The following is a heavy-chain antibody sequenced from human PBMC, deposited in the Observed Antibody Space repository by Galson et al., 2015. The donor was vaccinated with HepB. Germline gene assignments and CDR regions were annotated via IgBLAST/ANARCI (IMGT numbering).Heavy chain of an antibody. V-gene: IGHV3-15*01. CDR2: IKSNTDGGTT. CDR3: TTDVVVVPAAMMTGWFDY. D-gene: IGHD2-2*01. J-gene: IGHJ4*02. Sequence: SLRLSCAASGFTFSNAWMSWVRQAPGKGLEWVGRIKSNTDGGTTDYAAPVKGRFTISRDDSKNTLYLQMNSLKTEDTAVYYCTTDVVVVPAAMMTGWFDYWGQGTLVTVSS. CDR1: GFTFSNAW.